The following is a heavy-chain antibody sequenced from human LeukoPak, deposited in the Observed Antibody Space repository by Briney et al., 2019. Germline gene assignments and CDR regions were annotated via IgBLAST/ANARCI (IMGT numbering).Heavy chain of an antibody. CDR3: ARDRGPGIVDY. Sequence: GGSLRLSCAASGFTFSSYWMSWGRQAPGKGLEWVANIKQDGSEKYYVDSVKGRFTISRDNAKNSLYLQMNSLRAEDTAVYYCARDRGPGIVDYWGQGTLVTVSS. J-gene: IGHJ4*02. CDR1: GFTFSSYW. V-gene: IGHV3-7*01. D-gene: IGHD6-13*01. CDR2: IKQDGSEK.